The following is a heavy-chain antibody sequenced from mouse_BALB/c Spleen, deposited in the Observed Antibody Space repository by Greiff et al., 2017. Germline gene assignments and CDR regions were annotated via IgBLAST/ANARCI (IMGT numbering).Heavy chain of an antibody. CDR3: ARNEVGAMDY. V-gene: IGHV2-2*02. Sequence: VKLQESGPGLVQPSQSLSITCTVSGFSLTSYGVHWVRQSPGKGLEWLGVIWSGGSTDYNAAFISRLSISKDNSKSQVFFKMNSLQANDTAIYYCARNEVGAMDYWGQGTSVTVSS. CDR2: IWSGGST. D-gene: IGHD1-1*02. CDR1: GFSLTSYG. J-gene: IGHJ4*01.